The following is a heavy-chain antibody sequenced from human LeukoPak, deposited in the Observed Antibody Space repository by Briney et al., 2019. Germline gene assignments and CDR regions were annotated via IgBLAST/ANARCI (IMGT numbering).Heavy chain of an antibody. CDR1: GFIFSTYG. J-gene: IGHJ4*02. D-gene: IGHD6-13*01. CDR3: ARGRGIAAEYFDY. CDR2: IWYDGSNK. Sequence: PGGSLRLSCAASGFIFSTYGMHWVRQAPGKGLEWVAVIWYDGSNKYYADSVKGRFTISRDNSKNTLYLQMNSLRAEDTAVYYCARGRGIAAEYFDYWGQGTLVTVSS. V-gene: IGHV3-33*01.